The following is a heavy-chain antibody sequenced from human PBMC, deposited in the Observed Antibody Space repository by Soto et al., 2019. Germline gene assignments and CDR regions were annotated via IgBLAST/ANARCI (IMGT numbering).Heavy chain of an antibody. J-gene: IGHJ4*02. D-gene: IGHD6-19*01. CDR2: INQDGSEK. CDR1: GFVFRSYW. V-gene: IGHV3-7*01. CDR3: ARDGVAAGLYLDN. Sequence: GGSLRLSCAASGFVFRSYWMSWVHQAPGKGLEWVANINQDGSEKYYVDSVRGRFIISRDNAENSLYLQMNSLRAEDTALYYCARDGVAAGLYLDNWGQGTLVTVSS.